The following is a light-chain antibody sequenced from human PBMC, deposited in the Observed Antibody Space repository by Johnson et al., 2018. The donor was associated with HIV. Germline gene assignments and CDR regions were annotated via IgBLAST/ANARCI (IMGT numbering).Light chain of an antibody. CDR3: GTWDSSVSAYV. CDR1: SSNIGNNY. Sequence: QSVLTQPPSVSAAPGQKVTISCSGSSSNIGNNYVSWYQQLPGTAPKLLIYENNKRPSGIPDRFSGSKSGTSATLGITGLQTGDEADYYCGTWDSSVSAYVFGTGTQVTVL. V-gene: IGLV1-51*02. J-gene: IGLJ1*01. CDR2: ENN.